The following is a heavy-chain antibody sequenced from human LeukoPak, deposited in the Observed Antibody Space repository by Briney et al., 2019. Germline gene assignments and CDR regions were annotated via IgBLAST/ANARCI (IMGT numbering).Heavy chain of an antibody. V-gene: IGHV4-39*07. CDR2: IYHSGST. D-gene: IGHD4-17*01. CDR1: GGSISSSSYY. J-gene: IGHJ4*02. Sequence: SETLSLTCTVSGGSISSSSYYWGWIRQPPGKGLEWIGSIYHSGSTYYNPSLKSRVTISVDRSKNQFSLKLSSVTAADTAVYYCARADYGPFDYWGQGTLVTVSS. CDR3: ARADYGPFDY.